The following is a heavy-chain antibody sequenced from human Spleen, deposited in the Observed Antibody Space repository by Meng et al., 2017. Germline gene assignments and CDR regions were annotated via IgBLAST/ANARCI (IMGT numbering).Heavy chain of an antibody. J-gene: IGHJ3*02. V-gene: IGHV3-21*01. CDR3: ARDNYDTGGYYYKEQLWVRAFDI. CDR1: GFTFTSYA. D-gene: IGHD3-22*01. CDR2: ITSSRSYI. Sequence: GESLKISCAASGFTFTSYALNWVRQAPGRGLEWVSSITSSRSYIYYADSVRGRFTISRDDAKNSLYLQMNSLSAEDTAVYYCARDNYDTGGYYYKEQLWVRAFDIWGQGTMVTVSS.